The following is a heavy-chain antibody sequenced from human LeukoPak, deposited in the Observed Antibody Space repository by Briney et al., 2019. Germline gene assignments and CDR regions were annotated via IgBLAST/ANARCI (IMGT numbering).Heavy chain of an antibody. CDR1: GFTFSNYA. CDR2: VIGSGDST. CDR3: AKASGAAAGRLNY. J-gene: IGHJ4*02. Sequence: PGGSLRLSCSASGFTFSNYAMSWVRQAPGKGLERVSVVIGSGDSTYYADSVKGRFTISRDNSKNTLYLQMNSLRVDDTAVYYCAKASGAAAGRLNYWGQGTLVTVSS. D-gene: IGHD6-13*01. V-gene: IGHV3-23*01.